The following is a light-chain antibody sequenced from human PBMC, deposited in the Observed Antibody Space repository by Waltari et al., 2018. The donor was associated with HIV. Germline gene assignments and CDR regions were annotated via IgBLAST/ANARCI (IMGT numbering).Light chain of an antibody. CDR3: CSYAGNYSYV. CDR2: DVS. V-gene: IGLV2-11*01. Sequence: QSALTQPRSVSGSPGPSVTISCTGTSSDVVASTYVSWYRQNPGKVPKLMIHDVSKRPAGVPDRSSGSRSGNTASLTISGLQAEDEADYFCCSYAGNYSYVFGSGSRVTVL. J-gene: IGLJ1*01. CDR1: SSDVVASTY.